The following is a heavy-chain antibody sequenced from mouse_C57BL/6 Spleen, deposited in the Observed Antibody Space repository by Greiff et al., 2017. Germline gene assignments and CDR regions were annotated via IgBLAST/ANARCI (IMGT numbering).Heavy chain of an antibody. D-gene: IGHD1-1*01. CDR1: GYAFSSYW. CDR3: ARSVTTVVFDY. J-gene: IGHJ2*01. Sequence: QVQLKQSGAELVKPGASVKISCKASGYAFSSYWMNWVKQRPGKGLEWIGQIYPGDGDTNYNGKFKGKATLTADKSSSTAYMQLSSLTSEDSAVYFCARSVTTVVFDYWGQGTTLTVSS. V-gene: IGHV1-80*01. CDR2: IYPGDGDT.